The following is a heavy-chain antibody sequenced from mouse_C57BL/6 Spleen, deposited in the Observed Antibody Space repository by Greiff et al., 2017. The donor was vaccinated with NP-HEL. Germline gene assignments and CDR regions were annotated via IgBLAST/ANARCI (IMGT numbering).Heavy chain of an antibody. Sequence: EVQLQQSGAELVRPGSSVKMSCKTSGYTFTSYGINWVKQRPGQGLEWIGYIYIGNGYTEYNEKFKGKATLTSDTSSSTAYMQLSSLTSEDSAIYFCARPIYYDYDGDWYFDVWGTGTTVTVSS. V-gene: IGHV1-58*01. CDR1: GYTFTSYG. CDR3: ARPIYYDYDGDWYFDV. J-gene: IGHJ1*03. D-gene: IGHD2-4*01. CDR2: IYIGNGYT.